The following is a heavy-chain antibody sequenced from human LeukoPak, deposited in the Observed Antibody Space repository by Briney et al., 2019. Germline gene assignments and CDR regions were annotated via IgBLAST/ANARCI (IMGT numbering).Heavy chain of an antibody. CDR3: ARLNGNWFDP. CDR2: INHSGST. V-gene: IGHV4-34*01. D-gene: IGHD2-8*01. CDR1: GGSFSGYY. J-gene: IGHJ5*02. Sequence: PSETLSLTCAVYGGSFSGYYWSWIRQPPGKGLEWIGEINHSGSTNYNPSLKSRVTISVDTSKNQFSLKLSSVTAADTAVYYCARLNGNWFDPWGQGTLVTVSS.